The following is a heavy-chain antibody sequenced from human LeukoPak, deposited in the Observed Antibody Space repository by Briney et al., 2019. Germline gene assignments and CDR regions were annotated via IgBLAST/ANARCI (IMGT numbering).Heavy chain of an antibody. J-gene: IGHJ4*02. Sequence: GGSLRLSCAASGFTFSSYAMSWVRQAPGKGLEWVSAISGSGGSTYYADSVKGLFTISRDNSKNTLYLQMNSLRAEDTAVYYCAKTYYDYVWGSYVDYWGQGTLVTVSS. D-gene: IGHD3-16*01. V-gene: IGHV3-23*01. CDR1: GFTFSSYA. CDR2: ISGSGGST. CDR3: AKTYYDYVWGSYVDY.